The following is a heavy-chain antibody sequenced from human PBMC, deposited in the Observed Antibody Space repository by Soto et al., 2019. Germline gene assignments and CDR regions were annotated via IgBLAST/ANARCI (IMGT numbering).Heavy chain of an antibody. CDR2: ISSSSSYT. D-gene: IGHD3-22*01. Sequence: PGGSLRLSCAASGFTFSDYYMSWIRQAPGKGLEWVSYISSSSSYTNYADSVKGRFTISRDNAKNSLYLQMNSLRAEDTAVYYCARVAPYDSSGYSYSHDAFDIWGQGTMVTVSS. CDR3: ARVAPYDSSGYSYSHDAFDI. V-gene: IGHV3-11*05. J-gene: IGHJ3*02. CDR1: GFTFSDYY.